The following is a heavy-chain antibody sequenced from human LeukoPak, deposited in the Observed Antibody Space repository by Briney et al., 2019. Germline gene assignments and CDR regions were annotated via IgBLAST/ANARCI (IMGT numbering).Heavy chain of an antibody. CDR2: IYYSGSN. V-gene: IGHV4-39*01. J-gene: IGHJ4*02. CDR1: GGSISTSSYY. Sequence: SETLSLTCTVSGGSISTSSYYWGWIRQPPGKGLEWIGSIYYSGSNYYKPSLKSRVTIYVDTSKNQFSLKLSSVTAADTAVYYRARQRGYSYGYADYWGQGTLVTVSS. CDR3: ARQRGYSYGYADY. D-gene: IGHD5-18*01.